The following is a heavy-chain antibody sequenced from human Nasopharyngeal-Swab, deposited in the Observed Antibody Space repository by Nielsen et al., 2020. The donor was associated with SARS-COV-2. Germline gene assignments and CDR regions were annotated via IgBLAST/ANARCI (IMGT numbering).Heavy chain of an antibody. CDR2: ISSSGSTI. CDR3: ARGQGIFQGDYYYYYGMDV. V-gene: IGHV3-11*04. Sequence: GESLKISCAASGFTFSDYYMSWIRQAPGKGLEWISYISSSGSTIYYADSVKGRFTISRDNAKNSLYLQMNSLRAEDTAVYYCARGQGIFQGDYYYYYGMDVWGQGTTVTVSS. D-gene: IGHD2-15*01. J-gene: IGHJ6*02. CDR1: GFTFSDYY.